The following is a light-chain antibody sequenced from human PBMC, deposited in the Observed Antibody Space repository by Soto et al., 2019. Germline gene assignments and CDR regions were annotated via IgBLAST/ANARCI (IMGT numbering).Light chain of an antibody. V-gene: IGKV1-5*03. J-gene: IGKJ2*01. CDR2: KAS. CDR1: QGIGTS. CDR3: QQYNSDPHT. Sequence: DIQMTQSPSSLSASVGDRVTITCRANQGIGTSLAWYQQKPGKAPKLLIYKASSLEIGVPSRFSGSGSGTGFTLTISSLQPDDFATYYCQQYNSDPHTVGQGTNVDLK.